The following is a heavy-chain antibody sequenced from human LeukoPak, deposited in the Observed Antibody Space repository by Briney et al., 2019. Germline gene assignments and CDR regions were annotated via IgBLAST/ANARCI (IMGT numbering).Heavy chain of an antibody. V-gene: IGHV3-23*01. J-gene: IGHJ4*02. Sequence: GGSLRLSCAASGFTFSSYAMSWVRQAPGKGLEWVSAISGSGGSTYYADSVKGRFTISRDNSTNTLYLQMNSLRAEDTAVYYCAKDNTCLGSTTVGRYYFDYWGQGTLVTVSS. CDR3: AKDNTCLGSTTVGRYYFDY. CDR2: ISGSGGST. D-gene: IGHD4-23*01. CDR1: GFTFSSYA.